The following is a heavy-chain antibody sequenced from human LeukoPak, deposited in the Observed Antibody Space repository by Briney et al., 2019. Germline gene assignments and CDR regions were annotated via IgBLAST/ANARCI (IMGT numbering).Heavy chain of an antibody. V-gene: IGHV1-2*02. CDR3: ARDRYYYDSSGYYGILDY. CDR1: GYTFTGYY. CDR2: INPNSGGT. Sequence: ASVKVSCKASGYTFTGYYMHWVRQAPGQGLEWMGWINPNSGGTNYAQKFQGRVTMTRDTSISTAYMELSRLRSDDTAVYYCARDRYYYDSSGYYGILDYWGQGTLVTVSS. D-gene: IGHD3-22*01. J-gene: IGHJ4*02.